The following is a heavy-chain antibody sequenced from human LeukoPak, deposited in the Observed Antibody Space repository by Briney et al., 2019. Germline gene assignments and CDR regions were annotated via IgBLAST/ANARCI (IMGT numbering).Heavy chain of an antibody. J-gene: IGHJ4*02. Sequence: SETLSLTGTVSGGSISSYYWIWIRQPPGKGLEWIGYIYYSGITNYNPSLKSRVTISLDTSKNQFSLKLSSVTAADTAVYYCARGIYSGYDRSFDYWGQGTLVTVSS. D-gene: IGHD5-12*01. V-gene: IGHV4-59*01. CDR2: IYYSGIT. CDR1: GGSISSYY. CDR3: ARGIYSGYDRSFDY.